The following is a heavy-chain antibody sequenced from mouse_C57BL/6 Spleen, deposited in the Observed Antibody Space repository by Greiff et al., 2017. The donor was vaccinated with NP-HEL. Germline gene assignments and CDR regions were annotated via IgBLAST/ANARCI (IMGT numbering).Heavy chain of an antibody. CDR3: ARSDGYYGTVLYYYAMDY. Sequence: QVQLKESGPGLVQPAQSLSITCTVSGFSLTSYGVHWVRQSPGKGLEWLGVIWSGGSTDYNAAFIYRLSISKDNSKSQFFIKMNSLQADDTAIYYCARSDGYYGTVLYYYAMDYWGQGTSVTVSS. CDR1: GFSLTSYG. CDR2: IWSGGST. D-gene: IGHD2-3*01. J-gene: IGHJ4*01. V-gene: IGHV2-2*01.